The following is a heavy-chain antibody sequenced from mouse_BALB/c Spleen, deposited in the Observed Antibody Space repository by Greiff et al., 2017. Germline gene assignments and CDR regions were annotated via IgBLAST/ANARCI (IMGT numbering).Heavy chain of an antibody. D-gene: IGHD2-1*01. J-gene: IGHJ1*01. Sequence: EVMLVESGGGLVKPGGSLKLSCAASGFTFSSYAMSWVRQSPEKRLEWVAEISSGGSYTYYPDTVTGRFTISRDNAKNTLYLEMSSLRSEDTAMYYCARNYPRYFDVWGAGTTVTVSS. CDR2: ISSGGSYT. V-gene: IGHV5-9-4*01. CDR3: ARNYPRYFDV. CDR1: GFTFSSYA.